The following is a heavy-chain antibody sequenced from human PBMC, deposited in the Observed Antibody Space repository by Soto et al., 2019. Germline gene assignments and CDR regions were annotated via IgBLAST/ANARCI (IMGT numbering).Heavy chain of an antibody. J-gene: IGHJ6*02. V-gene: IGHV4-59*11. D-gene: IGHD3-3*01. CDR1: GGSISNHY. CDR3: ARDRGFDDFWSGYYTYYYYYGMDV. CDR2: IYYSGST. Sequence: ETLSLTCTVSGGSISNHYWSWIRQPPGKGLEWIGYIYYSGSTNYNPSLKSRVTISVDTSKNQFSLKLSSVTAADTAVYYCARDRGFDDFWSGYYTYYYYYGMDVWGQGTTVTVSS.